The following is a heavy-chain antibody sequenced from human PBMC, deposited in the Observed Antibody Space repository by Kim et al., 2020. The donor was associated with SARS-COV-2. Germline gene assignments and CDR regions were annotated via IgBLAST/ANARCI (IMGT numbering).Heavy chain of an antibody. V-gene: IGHV4-59*01. CDR3: ASLLYYDILTGYYDY. J-gene: IGHJ4*02. D-gene: IGHD3-9*01. Sequence: PTRKSRVPISVATSKNQFSLKLSSVTAADTAVYYCASLLYYDILTGYYDYWGQGTLVTVSS.